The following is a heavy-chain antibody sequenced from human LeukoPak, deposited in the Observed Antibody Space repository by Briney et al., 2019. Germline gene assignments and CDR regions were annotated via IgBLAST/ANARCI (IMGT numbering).Heavy chain of an antibody. CDR3: ARARQQWFREAFDI. Sequence: SQTLSLTCAVYGGAFSDYYWSWIRQPPGKGLEWIGEITHRGSTTSNPSLNSRVTISVDTSKNRLSLRLSSVTAADTAVYYCARARQQWFREAFDIWGQGTMVTVSS. CDR1: GGAFSDYY. D-gene: IGHD5-18*01. V-gene: IGHV4-34*01. CDR2: ITHRGST. J-gene: IGHJ3*02.